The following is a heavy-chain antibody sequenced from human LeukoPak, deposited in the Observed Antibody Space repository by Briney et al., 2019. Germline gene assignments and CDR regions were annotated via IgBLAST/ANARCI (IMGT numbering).Heavy chain of an antibody. V-gene: IGHV3-23*01. J-gene: IGHJ6*02. Sequence: GGSLRLSCAASGFSFSTYARSGVRQAPGKGLEWVSGISGSGGSTYYADSVRGRFTISRDNSNNTLYLRMNSLRVEDTAVYYCARDPRRYFYGMDVWGQGTTVTVSS. CDR3: ARDPRRYFYGMDV. CDR1: GFSFSTYA. CDR2: ISGSGGST.